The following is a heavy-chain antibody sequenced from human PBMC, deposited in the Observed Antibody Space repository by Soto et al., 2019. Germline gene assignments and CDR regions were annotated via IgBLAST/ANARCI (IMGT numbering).Heavy chain of an antibody. CDR2: ISGSGGST. CDR1: GFTFSSYA. V-gene: IGHV3-23*01. CDR3: AKGRRSAVAATPEVYFDY. D-gene: IGHD2-15*01. J-gene: IGHJ4*02. Sequence: PGGSLSLSCTASGFTFSSYAMSWVRQAPGKGLEWVSAISGSGGSTYYADSVKGRFTISRDNSKNTLYLQMNSLRAEDTAVYYCAKGRRSAVAATPEVYFDYWGQGTLVTVSS.